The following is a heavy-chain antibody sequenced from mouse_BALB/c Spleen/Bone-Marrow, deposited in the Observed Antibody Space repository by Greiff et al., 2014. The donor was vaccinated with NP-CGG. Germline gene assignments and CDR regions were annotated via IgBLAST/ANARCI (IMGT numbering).Heavy chain of an antibody. Sequence: DVKLMESGGGLVQPGGSLKLSCAASGFDFSGYWMTWVRQAPGKGLEWIGEINPDSRTINYKPSLKEKFIMSRDNAKNTLYLQMSKVRSEDTALYYCARNGYYGWMTYWGQGTLVTVSA. CDR1: GFDFSGYW. CDR2: INPDSRTI. CDR3: ARNGYYGWMTY. V-gene: IGHV4-1*02. D-gene: IGHD1-2*01. J-gene: IGHJ3*01.